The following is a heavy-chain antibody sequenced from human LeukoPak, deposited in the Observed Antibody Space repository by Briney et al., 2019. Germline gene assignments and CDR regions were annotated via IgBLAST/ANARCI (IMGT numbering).Heavy chain of an antibody. Sequence: ASVKVSCKASRYTFTSYYMHWVRQAPGQGLEWMGIINPSGGSTSCAQKFQGGVTMTRDMSTSTVYMELSSLRSEDTAVYYCARAKAYYYGSGSYTEYGEGFDYWGQGTLVTVSS. CDR3: ARAKAYYYGSGSYTEYGEGFDY. J-gene: IGHJ4*02. V-gene: IGHV1-46*01. CDR2: INPSGGST. CDR1: RYTFTSYY. D-gene: IGHD3-10*01.